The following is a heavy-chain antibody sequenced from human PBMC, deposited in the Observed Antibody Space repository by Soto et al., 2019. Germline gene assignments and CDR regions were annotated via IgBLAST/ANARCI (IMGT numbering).Heavy chain of an antibody. CDR3: ARDGRQQLVFDY. CDR1: GFTFSSYA. Sequence: QVQLVESGGGVVQPGRSLRLSCAASGFTFSSYAMHWVRQAPGKGLEWVAVISYDGSNKYYADSVKGRFTISRDNSKNTLYLQMNSVRAEDTAVYYCARDGRQQLVFDYWGQGTLVTVSS. CDR2: ISYDGSNK. V-gene: IGHV3-30-3*01. D-gene: IGHD6-13*01. J-gene: IGHJ4*02.